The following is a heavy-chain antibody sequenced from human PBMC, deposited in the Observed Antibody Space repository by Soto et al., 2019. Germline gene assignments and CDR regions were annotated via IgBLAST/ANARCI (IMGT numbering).Heavy chain of an antibody. CDR2: IYYSGST. D-gene: IGHD3-10*01. CDR1: GGSISSYY. V-gene: IGHV4-59*01. J-gene: IGHJ6*02. CDR3: AASRILWFGELFPVYYYYGMDV. Sequence: PSETLSLTCTVSGGSISSYYWSWIRQPPGKGLEWIGYIYYSGSTSYNPSLKSRVTISVDTSKNQFSLKLSSVTAADTAVYYCAASRILWFGELFPVYYYYGMDVWGQGTTVTVS.